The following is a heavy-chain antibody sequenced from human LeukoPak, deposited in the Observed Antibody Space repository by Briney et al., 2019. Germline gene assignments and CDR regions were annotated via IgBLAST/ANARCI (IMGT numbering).Heavy chain of an antibody. D-gene: IGHD4-17*01. Sequence: SETLSLTCTVSGGSISSYYWSWIRQPAGKGLEWIGRIYTSGSTNYNASLKSRVTMSVDTSKNQFSLKLSSVTAADTAVYYCARAGVYGDYPTTYNWFDPWGQGTLVTVSS. CDR3: ARAGVYGDYPTTYNWFDP. CDR2: IYTSGST. V-gene: IGHV4-4*07. CDR1: GGSISSYY. J-gene: IGHJ5*02.